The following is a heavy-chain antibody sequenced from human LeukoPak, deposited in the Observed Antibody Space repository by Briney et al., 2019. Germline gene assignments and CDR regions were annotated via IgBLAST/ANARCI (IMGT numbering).Heavy chain of an antibody. CDR2: ISSSSSYI. CDR3: ARAYCSSTSCYFDY. V-gene: IGHV3-21*01. J-gene: IGHJ4*02. Sequence: PGGSLRLSCAASGFTFSSYSMNWVGQAPGKGPEWVSSISSSSSYIYYADSVKGRFTISRDNAKNSLYLQMNSLRAEDTAVYYCARAYCSSTSCYFDYWGQGTLVTVSS. CDR1: GFTFSSYS. D-gene: IGHD2-2*01.